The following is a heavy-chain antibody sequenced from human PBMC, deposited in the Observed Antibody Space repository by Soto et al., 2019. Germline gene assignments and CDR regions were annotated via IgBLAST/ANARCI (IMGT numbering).Heavy chain of an antibody. V-gene: IGHV4-61*01. CDR3: ARAGAITHPFDH. J-gene: IGHJ4*02. CDR1: GGSLSGGTNY. CDR2: IYDRGST. D-gene: IGHD3-10*01. Sequence: PSETLSLTSTVTGGSLSGGTNYWSWFLQSPGKEMEWIGYIYDRGSTKYNPSLKSRVTISQDTSSNQFSLNLISVTAADTAVYYCARAGAITHPFDHWGRGTLVTVSS.